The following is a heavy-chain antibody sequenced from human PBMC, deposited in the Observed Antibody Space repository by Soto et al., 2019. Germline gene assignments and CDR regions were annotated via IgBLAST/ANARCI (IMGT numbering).Heavy chain of an antibody. Sequence: QITLKESGPTLVNPTQTLTLTCTFSGFSLSTSGAAVGWIRQPPGKALEWLALVYWDDDKRYSPSIKNRVTITKDTSKNQVVLTLTNAEPVDTATYYCARRQLVTCFGLVTQTDVWFDSWGQGTLVTVPS. J-gene: IGHJ5*01. CDR3: ARRQLVTCFGLVTQTDVWFDS. V-gene: IGHV2-5*02. CDR2: VYWDDDK. CDR1: GFSLSTSGAA. D-gene: IGHD3-3*01.